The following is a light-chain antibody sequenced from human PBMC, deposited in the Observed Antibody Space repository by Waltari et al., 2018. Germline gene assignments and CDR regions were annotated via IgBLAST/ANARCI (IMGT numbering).Light chain of an antibody. CDR1: SRDVGGYTY. CDR2: DVR. CDR3: SSYTSGNTVI. J-gene: IGLJ2*01. Sequence: QSALTQPASVSGSPGQSITISCIGPSRDVGGYTYVSWYQQHPGKAPEVMIYDVRNRPSGVANRFSGSTSGNAASLTISGLQAEDEADYYCSSYTSGNTVIFGGGTKLTVL. V-gene: IGLV2-14*03.